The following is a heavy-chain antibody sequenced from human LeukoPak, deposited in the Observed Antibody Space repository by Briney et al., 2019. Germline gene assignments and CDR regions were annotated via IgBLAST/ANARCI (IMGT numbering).Heavy chain of an antibody. CDR1: GFTFSSYA. J-gene: IGHJ4*02. D-gene: IGHD3-9*01. CDR3: ARDQDYDILTGYTSALDY. V-gene: IGHV3-48*01. Sequence: PGGSLRLSCAASGFTFSSYAMNWVRQAPGKGLEWISYISSSSSTIYYADSVKGRFTISRDNAKNSLYLQMNSLRAEDTAVYYCARDQDYDILTGYTSALDYWGQGTLVTVSS. CDR2: ISSSSSTI.